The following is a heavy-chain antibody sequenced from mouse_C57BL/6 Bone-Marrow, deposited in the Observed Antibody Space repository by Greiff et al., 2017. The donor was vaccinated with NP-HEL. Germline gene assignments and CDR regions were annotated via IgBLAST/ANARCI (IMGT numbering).Heavy chain of an antibody. CDR2: INPNNGGT. J-gene: IGHJ4*01. CDR1: GYTFTDYN. V-gene: IGHV1-18*01. D-gene: IGHD1-1*01. Sequence: VQLQQSGPELVKPGASVKIPCKASGYTFTDYNMDWVKQSHGKSLEWIGDINPNNGGTIYNQKFKGKATLTVDKSSSTAYMELRSLTSEDTAVYYCARNYYGSSYVGYAMDYWGQGTSVTVSS. CDR3: ARNYYGSSYVGYAMDY.